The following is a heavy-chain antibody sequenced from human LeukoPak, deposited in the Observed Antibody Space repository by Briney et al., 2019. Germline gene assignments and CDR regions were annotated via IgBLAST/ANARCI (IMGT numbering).Heavy chain of an antibody. CDR2: ISTSSIYI. CDR3: ARDGGGSILNWFDP. CDR1: GFAFSSYT. J-gene: IGHJ5*02. Sequence: GGSLRLSCEASGFAFSSYTMNWVRQAPGKGLEWVSSISTSSIYIYYSDSVKGRFTISRDNARNSLYLQMNSLRAEDTAVYYCARDGGGSILNWFDPWGQGTLVTVSS. D-gene: IGHD2-21*01. V-gene: IGHV3-21*06.